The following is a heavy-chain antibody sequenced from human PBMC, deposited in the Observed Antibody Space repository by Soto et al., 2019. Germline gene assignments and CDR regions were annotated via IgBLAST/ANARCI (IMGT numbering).Heavy chain of an antibody. Sequence: EVQLVESGGGLVKPGGPLRLSCAASGFTFNNGWMSWVRQAPGKGLEWVGRIKSKAAGGTTDYSAPVQGRFTISRDDSKNTVHLQMNSLKTEDTAVYYCTTDSTQTFWDGGPCYSVLTKIHDSWGQGTLVTVSS. J-gene: IGHJ4*02. V-gene: IGHV3-15*01. CDR2: IKSKAAGGTT. CDR1: GFTFNNGW. CDR3: TTDSTQTFWDGGPCYSVLTKIHDS. D-gene: IGHD2-15*01.